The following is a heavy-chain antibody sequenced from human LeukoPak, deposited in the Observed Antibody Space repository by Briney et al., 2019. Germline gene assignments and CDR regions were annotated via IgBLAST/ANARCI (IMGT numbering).Heavy chain of an antibody. V-gene: IGHV4/OR15-8*01. Sequence: PSETLSLTCAVSGASIASHSWWSWVRQPPGKGLEWIGEVYHSGGANYKPSLKSRVTISVDTSRNHFSLKLTSVTASDTAVYFCAYNRNFALDNWGQGTLVTVSS. CDR3: AYNRNFALDN. J-gene: IGHJ4*01. CDR1: GASIASHSW. CDR2: VYHSGGA. D-gene: IGHD1-14*01.